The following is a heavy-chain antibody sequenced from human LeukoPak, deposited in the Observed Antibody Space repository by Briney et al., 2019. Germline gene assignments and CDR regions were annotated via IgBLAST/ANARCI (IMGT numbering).Heavy chain of an antibody. Sequence: GGSLSLSCAAYGCTFSSYSMNWVRQAPGKGLELVPSISSSSSYIYYADSVKARFTISRDNAKNPLYLQMNSLRAEDTAVYYFFFYRRKRAYEMDYWGQGTLVTVSS. D-gene: IGHD5-24*01. CDR1: GCTFSSYS. CDR3: FFYRRKRAYEMDY. CDR2: ISSSSSYI. V-gene: IGHV3-21*01. J-gene: IGHJ4*02.